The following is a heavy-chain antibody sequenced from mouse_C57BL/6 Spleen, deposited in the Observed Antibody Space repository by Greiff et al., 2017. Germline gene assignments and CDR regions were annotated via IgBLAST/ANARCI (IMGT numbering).Heavy chain of an antibody. D-gene: IGHD1-1*01. CDR3: AKIYYYGSNAMDY. CDR1: GFTFSDYG. J-gene: IGHJ4*01. CDR2: ISSGSSTI. Sequence: EVHLVESGGGLVKPGGSLKLSCAASGFTFSDYGMHWVRQAPEKGLEWVAYISSGSSTIYYADTVKGRFTISRDNAKNTLFLQMTSLRSEDTAMYYCAKIYYYGSNAMDYWGQGTSVTVSS. V-gene: IGHV5-17*01.